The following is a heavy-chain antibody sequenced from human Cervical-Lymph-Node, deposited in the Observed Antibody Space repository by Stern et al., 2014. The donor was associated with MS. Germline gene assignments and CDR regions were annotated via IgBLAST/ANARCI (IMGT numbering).Heavy chain of an antibody. D-gene: IGHD6-13*01. J-gene: IGHJ4*02. CDR1: GFTFSSCA. CDR2: ISGSAGSA. CDR3: AKGKSPAIADPVIFDC. V-gene: IGHV3-23*04. Sequence: EVQLVESGGGLVQPGGSLRLSCAASGFTFSSCAMSWVRQSPGKGLEWISAISGSAGSAYSADSVKGRFTISRDNFKNTLFLQMDSLRAEDTALYYCAKGKSPAIADPVIFDCWGQGTLVTVSS.